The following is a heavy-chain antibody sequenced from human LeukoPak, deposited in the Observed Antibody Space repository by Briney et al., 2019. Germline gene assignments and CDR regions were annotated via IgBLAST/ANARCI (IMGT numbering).Heavy chain of an antibody. CDR3: ARLDSSWPQTIA. Sequence: SETLSLTCTVSGGSISSSSYYWGWLRQPPGKGLEWIGSIYYSGSTYYNPSLKSRVTISVDTSKNQFSLKLSSVPAPDTSVHCWARLDSSWPQTIAWGQGTLVTVPS. CDR1: GGSISSSSYY. D-gene: IGHD6-13*01. V-gene: IGHV4-39*01. J-gene: IGHJ5*02. CDR2: IYYSGST.